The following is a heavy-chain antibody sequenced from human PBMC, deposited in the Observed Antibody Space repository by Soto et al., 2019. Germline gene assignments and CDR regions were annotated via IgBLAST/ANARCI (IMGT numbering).Heavy chain of an antibody. J-gene: IGHJ6*02. V-gene: IGHV4-59*08. D-gene: IGHD2-2*01. Sequence: SETLSLTCTVSGGSISSYYWSWIRQPPGKGLEWIGYIYYSGSTNYNPSLKSRVTISVDTSKNQFSLKVTSVTAADTAVYYCARLHGYCISSSCHGHYAMDVWGQGTTVT. CDR3: ARLHGYCISSSCHGHYAMDV. CDR1: GGSISSYY. CDR2: IYYSGST.